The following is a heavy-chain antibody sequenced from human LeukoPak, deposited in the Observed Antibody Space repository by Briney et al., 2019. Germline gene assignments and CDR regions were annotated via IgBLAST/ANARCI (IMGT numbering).Heavy chain of an antibody. Sequence: SETLSLTCTVSGGSVSSGSYYWSWIRQPPGTGLEWIGYIYYSGSTNYNPSLKSRVTISVDTSKNQFSLKLSSVIAADTAVYYCARDLTPIVGATYFDYWGQGTLVTVSS. J-gene: IGHJ4*02. CDR3: ARDLTPIVGATYFDY. CDR1: GGSVSSGSYY. CDR2: IYYSGST. D-gene: IGHD1-26*01. V-gene: IGHV4-61*01.